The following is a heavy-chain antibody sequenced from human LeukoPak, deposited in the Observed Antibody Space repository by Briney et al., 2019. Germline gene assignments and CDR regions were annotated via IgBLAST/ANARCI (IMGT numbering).Heavy chain of an antibody. Sequence: ASVKVSCKASGYTFSSYGISWVRQAPGQGLEWMGWMNPNSGNTGYAQKFQGRLTITRKTSISTAYMELSSLRSEDTAVYYCARGSEIALFKFDDAFDIWGQGTMVTVSS. CDR2: MNPNSGNT. J-gene: IGHJ3*02. D-gene: IGHD2-21*01. CDR1: GYTFSSYG. CDR3: ARGSEIALFKFDDAFDI. V-gene: IGHV1-8*03.